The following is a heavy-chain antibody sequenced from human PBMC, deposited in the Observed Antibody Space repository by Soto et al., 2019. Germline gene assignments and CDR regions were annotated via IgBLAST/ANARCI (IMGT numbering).Heavy chain of an antibody. J-gene: IGHJ4*02. CDR3: AKEILHSSSYYFDY. D-gene: IGHD6-6*01. CDR1: GFTFSSYG. Sequence: GESLKISCAASGFTFSSYGMHWVRQAPGKGLEWVAVISYDGSNKYYADSVKGRFTISRDNSKNTLYLQMNSLRAEDTAVYYCAKEILHSSSYYFDYWGQGTLVTVSS. V-gene: IGHV3-30*18. CDR2: ISYDGSNK.